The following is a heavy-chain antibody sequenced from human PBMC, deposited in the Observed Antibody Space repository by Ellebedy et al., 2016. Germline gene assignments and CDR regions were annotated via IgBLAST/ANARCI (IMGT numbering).Heavy chain of an antibody. D-gene: IGHD3-10*01. Sequence: ASVKVSCKASGYKFTDYHMHWVRQAPGQGLQWMGRINAETGGTAYGQIFQGRVTMTRDTSINTGYMELSSLRADDTAMYYCGREDGSEGIEIWGQGTLLTVSS. J-gene: IGHJ3*02. CDR1: GYKFTDYH. CDR2: INAETGGT. CDR3: GREDGSEGIEI. V-gene: IGHV1-2*06.